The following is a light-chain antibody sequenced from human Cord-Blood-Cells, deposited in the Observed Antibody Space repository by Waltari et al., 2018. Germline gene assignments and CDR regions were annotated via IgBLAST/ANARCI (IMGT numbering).Light chain of an antibody. J-gene: IGKJ1*01. CDR2: GAS. V-gene: IGKV3-15*01. CDR3: QQYNNWLRT. Sequence: DIVMTQSPATLSVSPGERATLSCRASPSVTSNLAWYQQKPGQAPRLLIYGASTRATGIPARFSGSGSGTEFTLTISSLQSEDFAVYYCQQYNNWLRTFGQGTKVEIK. CDR1: PSVTSN.